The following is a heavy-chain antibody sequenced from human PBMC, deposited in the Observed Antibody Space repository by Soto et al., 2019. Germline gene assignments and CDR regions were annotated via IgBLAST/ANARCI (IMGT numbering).Heavy chain of an antibody. CDR3: ARGPYSSGWYVVDY. CDR2: LYSSGNT. Sequence: QVQLQESGPGLVKPSETLSLTCTVSGASISAYAWSWIRQPAGKGLEWIGRLYSSGNTNYNPSFKSRLTMTADTSKNQFSRKLSSVTAADTAVYYWARGPYSSGWYVVDYWGQGTLVTVSS. V-gene: IGHV4-4*07. J-gene: IGHJ4*02. CDR1: GASISAYA. D-gene: IGHD6-19*01.